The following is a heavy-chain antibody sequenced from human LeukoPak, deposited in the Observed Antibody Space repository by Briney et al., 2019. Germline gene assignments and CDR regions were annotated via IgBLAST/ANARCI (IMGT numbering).Heavy chain of an antibody. Sequence: KPSETLSLTCAVYGGSVSGYYWSWIRQPPGKGLEWIGEINHSGSTNYNPSLKSRVTISVDTSKNQFSLKLSSVTAADTAVYYCARRLSDYVWGSYRYDYWGQGTLVTVSS. V-gene: IGHV4-34*01. D-gene: IGHD3-16*02. J-gene: IGHJ4*02. CDR2: INHSGST. CDR3: ARRLSDYVWGSYRYDY. CDR1: GGSVSGYY.